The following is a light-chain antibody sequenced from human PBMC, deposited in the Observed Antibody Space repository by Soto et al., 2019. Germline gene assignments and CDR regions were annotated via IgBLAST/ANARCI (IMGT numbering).Light chain of an antibody. CDR2: EVS. CDR1: SSDVGNYKY. CDR3: SSYAGSNNWV. V-gene: IGLV2-8*01. J-gene: IGLJ3*02. Sequence: QSVLTQSPSASGSPGQSVTISCTGTSSDVGNYKYVSWYQQHPGKAPKLMIYEVSKRPSGVSDRFSGSKSGNTASLTVSGLQAEDEADYYCSSYAGSNNWVFGGGTKLTVL.